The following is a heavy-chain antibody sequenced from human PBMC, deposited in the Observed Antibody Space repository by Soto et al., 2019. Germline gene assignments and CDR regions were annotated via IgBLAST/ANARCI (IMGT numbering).Heavy chain of an antibody. Sequence: QVQLVQSGAEVKKPGSSVKVSCKASGGTFTSYAISWVRQAPGQGLEWMGGIIPIFGTANYAQKFQGRVTITADNSTSTAYRELSSLRSEDTAVYYCASQGIAAAGGGVDPWGQGTLVTVSS. CDR1: GGTFTSYA. CDR3: ASQGIAAAGGGVDP. V-gene: IGHV1-69*06. CDR2: IIPIFGTA. J-gene: IGHJ5*02. D-gene: IGHD6-13*01.